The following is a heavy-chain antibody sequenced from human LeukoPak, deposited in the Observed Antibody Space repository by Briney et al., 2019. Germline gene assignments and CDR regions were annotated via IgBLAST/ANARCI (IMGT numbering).Heavy chain of an antibody. Sequence: GASVTVSCKASGYTFSSYGIIWVRQAPGQGLEWMGWITAHNVNTNYAQKFKGRVTMTTDTSTTTAYMELRSLKSDDTAVYYCAREGVDGFDPWGQGTLVTVSS. CDR3: AREGVDGFDP. J-gene: IGHJ5*02. CDR1: GYTFSSYG. V-gene: IGHV1-18*04. D-gene: IGHD3-16*01. CDR2: ITAHNVNT.